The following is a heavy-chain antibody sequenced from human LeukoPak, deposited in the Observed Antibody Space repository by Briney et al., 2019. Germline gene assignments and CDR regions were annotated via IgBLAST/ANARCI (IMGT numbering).Heavy chain of an antibody. Sequence: GGTLRLSCAASGFTFSSYAMSWVRQAPGKGLEWISYISGRGEAIFYADSVQGRFTISRDNAKNSIYLQMNGLTAEDTAVYYCARTYGSGSLDYGGQGTLVTVSS. CDR1: GFTFSSYA. J-gene: IGHJ4*02. CDR3: ARTYGSGSLDY. V-gene: IGHV3-48*01. D-gene: IGHD2-15*01. CDR2: ISGRGEAI.